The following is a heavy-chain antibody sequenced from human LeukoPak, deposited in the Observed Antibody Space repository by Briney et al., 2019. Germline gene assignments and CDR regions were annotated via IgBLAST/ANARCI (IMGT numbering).Heavy chain of an antibody. J-gene: IGHJ4*02. CDR3: AKETSSSFDY. D-gene: IGHD6-6*01. V-gene: IGHV3-23*01. CDR1: GFTFSSYA. Sequence: GGSLRLSCAASGFTFSSYAMNWVRQAPGKGLEWVSGISNSGGSTYYADSVKGRFTISRDDSKNTLYLQMNSLRAEDTAVYYCAKETSSSFDYWGQGTLVTVSS. CDR2: ISNSGGST.